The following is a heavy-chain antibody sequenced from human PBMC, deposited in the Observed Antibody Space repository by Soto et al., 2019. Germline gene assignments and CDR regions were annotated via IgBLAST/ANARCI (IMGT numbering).Heavy chain of an antibody. V-gene: IGHV4-34*01. CDR2: INHSGST. Sequence: PSETLSLTCAVYGGSFSGYYWSWIRQPPGKGLEWIGEINHSGSTNYNPSLKSRVTISVDTSKNQFSLKLSSVTAADTAVYYCARGVFGGGRKNYYYYYMDVWGKGTTVTVSS. D-gene: IGHD3-16*01. J-gene: IGHJ6*03. CDR1: GGSFSGYY. CDR3: ARGVFGGGRKNYYYYYMDV.